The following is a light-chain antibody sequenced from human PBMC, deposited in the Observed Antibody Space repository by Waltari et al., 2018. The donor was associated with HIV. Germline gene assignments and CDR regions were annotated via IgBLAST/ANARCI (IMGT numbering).Light chain of an antibody. J-gene: IGKJ1*01. V-gene: IGKV3-15*01. CDR3: QQYNTWPPA. CDR1: QSISSN. Sequence: EIVMTQSPATLSVSPGETATLSCRASQSISSNLAWYQQKPGQAPRLLIYGASTRATGFPARFSGSGSGTEFTLTISSLQSEDFAVYYCQQYNTWPPAFGQGTKVEIK. CDR2: GAS.